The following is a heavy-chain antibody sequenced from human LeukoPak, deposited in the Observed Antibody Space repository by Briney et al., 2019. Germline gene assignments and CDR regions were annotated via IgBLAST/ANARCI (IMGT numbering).Heavy chain of an antibody. D-gene: IGHD3-10*01. CDR2: IYYSGST. Sequence: PSETLSLTCTVSGGSISNYYWSWIRQPPGKGLEWIGYIYYSGSTNYNPSLKSRVTISVDTSKNQFSLKVTSVTAADTAVYYCARDQDYSYGSGYYWGQGTLVTVSS. CDR1: GGSISNYY. V-gene: IGHV4-59*12. CDR3: ARDQDYSYGSGYY. J-gene: IGHJ4*02.